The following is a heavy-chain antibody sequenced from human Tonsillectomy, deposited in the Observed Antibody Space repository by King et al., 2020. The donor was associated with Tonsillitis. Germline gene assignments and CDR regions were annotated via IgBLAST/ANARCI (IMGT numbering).Heavy chain of an antibody. Sequence: QLQESGPGLVKPSQTLSLTCTVSGGSISSGGYYWSWIRQHPGKGLEWIGCIYYSGSTYYNPSLKSRVTISVDTSKNQFSLKLSSVTAADTAVYYCARDRGSGSYDFYYYYYGMDVWGQGTTVTVSS. J-gene: IGHJ6*02. CDR2: IYYSGST. CDR3: ARDRGSGSYDFYYYYYGMDV. V-gene: IGHV4-31*03. CDR1: GGSISSGGYY. D-gene: IGHD3-10*01.